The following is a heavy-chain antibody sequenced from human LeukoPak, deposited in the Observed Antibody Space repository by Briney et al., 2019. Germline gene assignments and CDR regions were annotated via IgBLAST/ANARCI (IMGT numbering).Heavy chain of an antibody. Sequence: ASVKVSCKASGYTFTGYYLHWVRQAPGQGLEWMAWINPDSGGTIYAQKFQGRVTMTRDTSITTAYMELSRLISDDTAVYFCARASSWYSYGMDLWGQGTTVTVSS. CDR1: GYTFTGYY. J-gene: IGHJ6*02. CDR2: INPDSGGT. D-gene: IGHD6-13*01. V-gene: IGHV1-2*02. CDR3: ARASSWYSYGMDL.